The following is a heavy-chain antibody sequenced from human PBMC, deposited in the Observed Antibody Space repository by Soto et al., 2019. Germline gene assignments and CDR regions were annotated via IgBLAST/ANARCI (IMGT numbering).Heavy chain of an antibody. D-gene: IGHD2-8*01. CDR1: GGSISSYY. Sequence: PSETLSLTCTVSGGSISSYYWSWIRQPPGKGLEWIGYIYYSGSTNYNPSLKSRVTISYTSKNQFSLNLSSVTAADTAVYYCARGSNGSAQLKWGQGTLVTVSS. CDR2: IYYSGST. CDR3: ARGSNGSAQLK. V-gene: IGHV4-59*01. J-gene: IGHJ4*02.